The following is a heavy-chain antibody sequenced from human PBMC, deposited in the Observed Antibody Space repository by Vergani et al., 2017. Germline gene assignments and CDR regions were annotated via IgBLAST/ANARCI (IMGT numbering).Heavy chain of an antibody. D-gene: IGHD1-26*01. CDR2: INPSGGST. V-gene: IGHV1-46*01. CDR1: GYTLTGYY. CDR3: TVGATLAFDY. Sequence: QVQLVPSGAEVKKPGASVKVSCKASGYTLTGYYMHWVRRAPGQGLEWMGIINPSGGSTSYAQKFQGRVTMTRDTTTSTVYMELSSLRSEDTALYYCTVGATLAFDYWGQGTLVTVSS. J-gene: IGHJ4*02.